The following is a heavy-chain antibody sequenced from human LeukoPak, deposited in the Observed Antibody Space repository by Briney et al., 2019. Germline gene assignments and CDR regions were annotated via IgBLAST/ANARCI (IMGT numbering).Heavy chain of an antibody. CDR1: GGSISSYY. Sequence: SETLSLTCTVSGGSISSYYWSWIRQPPGKGLEWIGYIYYSGSTNYNPSLKSRVTISVDKSKNQFSLKLSSVTAADTAVYYCARSWVAARYFDYWGQGTLVTVSS. V-gene: IGHV4-59*12. D-gene: IGHD6-6*01. CDR2: IYYSGST. J-gene: IGHJ4*02. CDR3: ARSWVAARYFDY.